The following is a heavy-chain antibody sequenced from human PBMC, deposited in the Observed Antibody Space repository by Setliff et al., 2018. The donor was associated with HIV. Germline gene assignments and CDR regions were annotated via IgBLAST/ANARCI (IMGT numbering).Heavy chain of an antibody. CDR1: GGTFSSYA. Sequence: SVKVSCKASGGTFSSYAISWVRQAPGQGLEWMGGIIPIFGTANYAQKFQGRVTITADESTSTAYMELSSLRFENTATYYCARDQATGYEKVWFSWIDPWGQGTLVTVSS. D-gene: IGHD5-12*01. CDR3: ARDQATGYEKVWFSWIDP. V-gene: IGHV1-69*13. CDR2: IIPIFGTA. J-gene: IGHJ5*02.